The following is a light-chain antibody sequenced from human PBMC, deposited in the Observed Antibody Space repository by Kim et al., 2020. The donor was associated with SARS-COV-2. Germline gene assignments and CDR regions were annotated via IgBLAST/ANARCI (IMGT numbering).Light chain of an antibody. V-gene: IGKV3-11*01. J-gene: IGKJ5*01. CDR3: QRSSWPIT. CDR2: DAS. CDR1: QSVGDF. Sequence: SLSPGEGATLSCRASQSVGDFLAWYQQRPGQAPRLLIYDASRRATGIPTRFSGSGSGTDFTLTVSTIESEDFALYYCQRSSWPITFGQGTRLDIK.